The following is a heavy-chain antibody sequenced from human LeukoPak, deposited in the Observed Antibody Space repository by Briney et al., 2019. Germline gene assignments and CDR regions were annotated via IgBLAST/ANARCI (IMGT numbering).Heavy chain of an antibody. Sequence: PGGSLRLSCAASGFSFSDSYMSWIRQAPGQGLEWLSYIKSSDTSTFYADSVKGRFTVSRDNAKNSLYLQMNSLRAEDTAVYYCARDRSMSGWYIDLWGRGTLVTVSS. D-gene: IGHD2/OR15-2a*01. CDR1: GFSFSDSY. V-gene: IGHV3-11*04. J-gene: IGHJ2*01. CDR2: IKSSDTST. CDR3: ARDRSMSGWYIDL.